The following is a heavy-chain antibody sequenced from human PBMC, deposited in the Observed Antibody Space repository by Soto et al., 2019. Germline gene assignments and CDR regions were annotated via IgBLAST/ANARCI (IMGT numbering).Heavy chain of an antibody. D-gene: IGHD2-2*01. CDR1: GGTFSSYA. J-gene: IGHJ6*02. CDR2: FIPIFGAA. Sequence: QVQLVQSGAEVKKPGSSVKVSCKASGGTFSSYAVSWVRQAPGQGLEWMGGFIPIFGAANYAQKFQGRVTINADESTSTAYMELSSLRSEDTAVYYCARHVPAAGYYYGMDVWGQGTTDTVSS. V-gene: IGHV1-69*12. CDR3: ARHVPAAGYYYGMDV.